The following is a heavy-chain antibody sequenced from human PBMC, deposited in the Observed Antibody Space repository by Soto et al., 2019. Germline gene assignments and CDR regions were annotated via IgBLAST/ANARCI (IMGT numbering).Heavy chain of an antibody. Sequence: PSETLSLTCTVSGASITYSSYYWGWVRQPPGKGLEWIAYVYYSGSTYYNPSLKSRVTISLDTSENLFSLSLTSVTAADTAVYYCARMPIVGTKPYYFDSWGPGTLVTVSS. CDR3: ARMPIVGTKPYYFDS. CDR2: VYYSGST. V-gene: IGHV4-39*01. D-gene: IGHD1-1*01. J-gene: IGHJ4*02. CDR1: GASITYSSYY.